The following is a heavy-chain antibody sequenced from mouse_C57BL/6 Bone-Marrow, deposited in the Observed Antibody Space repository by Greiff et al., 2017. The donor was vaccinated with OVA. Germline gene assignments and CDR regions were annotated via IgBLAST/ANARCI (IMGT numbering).Heavy chain of an antibody. J-gene: IGHJ1*03. V-gene: IGHV1-64*01. CDR1: GYTFTSYW. CDR3: ARQGTGTMWYFDV. Sequence: VQLQQPGAELVKPGASVKLSCKASGYTFTSYWMHWVKQRPGQGLEWIGMIHPNSGSTNYNEKFKSKATLTVDKSSSTAYMQLSSLTSEDSAVYCCARQGTGTMWYFDVWGTGTTVTVSS. CDR2: IHPNSGST. D-gene: IGHD4-1*01.